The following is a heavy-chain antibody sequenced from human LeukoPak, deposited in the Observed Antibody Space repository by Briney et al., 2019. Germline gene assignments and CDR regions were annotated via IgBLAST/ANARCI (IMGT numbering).Heavy chain of an antibody. Sequence: SETLSLTCAVYGGSFSGYYWSWIRQPPGKGLEGIGEINHTGSTNYNPSLKSRVTISIDTSKNQFSLNLSSVTAADTAVYYCARKTYSSGWRVPIDYWGRGTLVTVSS. D-gene: IGHD6-19*01. CDR3: ARKTYSSGWRVPIDY. J-gene: IGHJ4*02. CDR2: INHTGST. CDR1: GGSFSGYY. V-gene: IGHV4-34*01.